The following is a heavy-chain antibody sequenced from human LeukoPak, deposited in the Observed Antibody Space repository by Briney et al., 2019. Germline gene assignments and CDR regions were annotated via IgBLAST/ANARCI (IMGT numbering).Heavy chain of an antibody. CDR1: GFTFSSYA. V-gene: IGHV3-23*01. Sequence: GGSLRLSCAASGFTFSSYAMSWVRQAPGKGLEWVSAISGSGGSTYYADSVKGRFTISRDNSKNTLYLQMNSLRAENTAVYYCAKGGFGESNFDYWGQGTLVTVSS. CDR2: ISGSGGST. J-gene: IGHJ4*02. D-gene: IGHD3-10*01. CDR3: AKGGFGESNFDY.